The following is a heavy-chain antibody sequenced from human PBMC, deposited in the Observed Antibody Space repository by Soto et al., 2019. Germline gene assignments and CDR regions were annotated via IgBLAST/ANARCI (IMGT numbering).Heavy chain of an antibody. CDR1: GFTFSNYA. CDR2: ILNDGTNK. V-gene: IGHV3-30-3*01. CDR3: TRGWDGYDWADAVDI. Sequence: QVQLVESGGGVVQPGRSLRLSCAASGFTFSNYAMHWVRQAPGKGLEGVANILNDGTNKSYADSVKGRFTISRDNSQNTVYLQMNTLRLEDTAVYYCTRGWDGYDWADAVDIWGQGTLVRVSS. J-gene: IGHJ3*02. D-gene: IGHD5-12*01.